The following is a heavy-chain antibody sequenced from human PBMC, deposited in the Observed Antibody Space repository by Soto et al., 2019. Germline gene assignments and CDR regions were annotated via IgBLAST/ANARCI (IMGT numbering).Heavy chain of an antibody. D-gene: IGHD3-3*01. Sequence: PSETLSLTCTVSGGSISSGDYYWSWIRQPPGKGLEWIGYIYYSGSTYYNPSLKSRVTISVDTSKNQFSLKLSSVTAADTAVYYCARGFWSGYYGPYNWFDPWGQGTLVTVSS. J-gene: IGHJ5*02. CDR1: GGSISSGDYY. V-gene: IGHV4-30-4*01. CDR3: ARGFWSGYYGPYNWFDP. CDR2: IYYSGST.